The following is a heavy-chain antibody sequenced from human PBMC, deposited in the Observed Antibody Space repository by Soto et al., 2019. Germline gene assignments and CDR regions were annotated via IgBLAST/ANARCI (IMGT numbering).Heavy chain of an antibody. CDR2: ISSSSSYI. D-gene: IGHD6-19*01. V-gene: IGHV3-21*01. CDR1: GFTFSSYS. J-gene: IGHJ4*02. CDR3: AREGLEGSGWPDEWGFDY. Sequence: EVQLVESGGGLVKPGGSLRLSCAASGFTFSSYSMNWVRQAPGKGLEWVSSISSSSSYIYYADSVKGRFTISRDNAKNSLYLQMNSLRAEDTAVYYCAREGLEGSGWPDEWGFDYWGQGTLVTVSS.